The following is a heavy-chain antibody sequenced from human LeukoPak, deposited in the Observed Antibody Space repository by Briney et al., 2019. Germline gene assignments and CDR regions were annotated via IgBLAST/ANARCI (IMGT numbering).Heavy chain of an antibody. V-gene: IGHV3-48*01. J-gene: IGHJ4*02. Sequence: PGGSLRLSCAASGFTFSSYSMNWVRQAPGKGLEWVSYISSSSSTIYYADSVKGRFTISRDNAKNSLYLQMNSLRAEDTAVYYRARVGITFWGIQNYWGQGTLVTVSS. CDR1: GFTFSSYS. CDR3: ARVGITFWGIQNY. CDR2: ISSSSSTI. D-gene: IGHD3-16*01.